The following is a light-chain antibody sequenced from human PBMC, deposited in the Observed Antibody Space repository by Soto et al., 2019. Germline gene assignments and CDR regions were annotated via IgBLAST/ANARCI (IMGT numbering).Light chain of an antibody. V-gene: IGKV3-20*01. J-gene: IGKJ1*01. CDR2: GAS. CDR1: QSITSSY. CDR3: QQYGSSPRT. Sequence: EIVLTQSPGTLSLSPGERATLSCRASQSITSSYLAWYQQKPGQAPRLLMYGASTRAPGIPDRLSGSGSGTDFTLTISRLEPEDSAVYYCQQYGSSPRTFGQGTKVEIK.